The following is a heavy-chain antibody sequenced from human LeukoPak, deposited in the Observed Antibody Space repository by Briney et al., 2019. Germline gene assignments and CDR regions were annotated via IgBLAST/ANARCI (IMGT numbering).Heavy chain of an antibody. CDR3: ARGLRGTVNYYYYYYMDV. D-gene: IGHD3-10*01. CDR1: GGSFSGYY. Sequence: SETLSLTCAVYGGSFSGYYWSWIRQPPGKGLEWIGESNHSGSTNYNPSLKSRVTISVDTSKNQFSLKLSSVTAADTAVYYCARGLRGTVNYYYYYYMDVWGKGTTVTVSS. J-gene: IGHJ6*03. V-gene: IGHV4-34*01. CDR2: SNHSGST.